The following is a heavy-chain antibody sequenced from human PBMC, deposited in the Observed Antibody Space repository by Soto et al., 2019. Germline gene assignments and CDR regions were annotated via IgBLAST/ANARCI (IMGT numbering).Heavy chain of an antibody. Sequence: QVQLVQSGAEVKKPGASVKVSCKASGYTFTSYDINWVRQATGQGLEWMGWMNHNSGNTGYAQKFQGRVTMTRNTSRSTAYMELSSLRSEDTAVYYCARSSRLDCSSTSCHNSYYYYYGMDVWGQGTTVTVSS. J-gene: IGHJ6*02. V-gene: IGHV1-8*01. CDR1: GYTFTSYD. D-gene: IGHD2-2*01. CDR2: MNHNSGNT. CDR3: ARSSRLDCSSTSCHNSYYYYYGMDV.